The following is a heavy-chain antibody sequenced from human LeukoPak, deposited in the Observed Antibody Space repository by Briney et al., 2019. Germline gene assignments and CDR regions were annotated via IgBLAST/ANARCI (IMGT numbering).Heavy chain of an antibody. J-gene: IGHJ4*02. D-gene: IGHD2-15*01. CDR3: ASLYCSGGSCYSDY. Sequence: SETLSLTCAVYGGSFSGYYWSWIRQPPGKGLEWIGEINRSGSTNYNPSLKSRVTISVDTSKNQFSLKLSSVTAADTAVYYCASLYCSGGSCYSDYWGQGTLVTVSS. CDR1: GGSFSGYY. V-gene: IGHV4-34*01. CDR2: INRSGST.